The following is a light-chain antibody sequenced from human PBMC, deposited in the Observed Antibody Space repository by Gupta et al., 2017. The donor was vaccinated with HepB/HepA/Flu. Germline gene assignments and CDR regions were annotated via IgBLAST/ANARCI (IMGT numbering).Light chain of an antibody. V-gene: IGKV1-5*03. CDR2: KAS. Sequence: IQMPQSPSILSASVGDRVTITCRASQSIFTWLALYQQKPGKAPKLLIYKASSLESGVTSRFSGSGSGTEFTLTISSLQPDDFATYDCQQYNTYPITFGQGTRLEIK. CDR3: QQYNTYPIT. J-gene: IGKJ5*01. CDR1: QSIFTW.